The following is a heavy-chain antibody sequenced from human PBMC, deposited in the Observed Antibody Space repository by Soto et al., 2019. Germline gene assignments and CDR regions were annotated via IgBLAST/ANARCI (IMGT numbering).Heavy chain of an antibody. CDR2: IWHNGKNK. V-gene: IGHV3-33*04. CDR1: GFAFSNFG. Sequence: QVQVVESGGGVVQPGRSLRLSCATSGFAFSNFGMHWVRQVPGKGLEWVAVIWHNGKNKDYADYAKGRFTSSRDNSKNILYLEMTSLRVEDTAIYYCARDPGQDEAMDYWGQGTLVTVSS. CDR3: ARDPGQDEAMDY. J-gene: IGHJ4*02.